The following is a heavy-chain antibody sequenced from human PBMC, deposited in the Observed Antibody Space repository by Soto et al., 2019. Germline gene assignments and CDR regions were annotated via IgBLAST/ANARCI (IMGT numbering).Heavy chain of an antibody. CDR1: GFTFSNYF. J-gene: IGHJ6*02. V-gene: IGHV3-74*01. CDR3: TRGNYYGMDV. Sequence: EVQLVESGGNLVQPGGSLRLSCAASGFTFSNYFMHWVRQAPGKELVWVSRINSDGSTTSYADSVKGRFTISRDNAKNTLYLQMNSLRAEDTAVDYCTRGNYYGMDVWGQGTTVTVSS. CDR2: INSDGSTT.